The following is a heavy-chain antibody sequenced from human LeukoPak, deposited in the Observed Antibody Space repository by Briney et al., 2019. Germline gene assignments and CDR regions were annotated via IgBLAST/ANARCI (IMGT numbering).Heavy chain of an antibody. CDR1: GFSFSSSG. V-gene: IGHV3-30*18. D-gene: IGHD2-2*01. Sequence: GGSLRLSCAASGFSFSSSGMHWVRQAPGQGLEWVTFISYDGDNQYYAASVKGRFTVSRSNPKNTLFLDLTSLRPEDTAVYYCTKGGLLQHCSNTTCYVVHWGEGSMVSVSS. CDR2: ISYDGDNQ. CDR3: TKGGLLQHCSNTTCYVVH. J-gene: IGHJ4*02.